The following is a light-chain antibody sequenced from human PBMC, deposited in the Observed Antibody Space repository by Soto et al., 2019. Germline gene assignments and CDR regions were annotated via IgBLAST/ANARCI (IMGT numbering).Light chain of an antibody. CDR2: DAS. Sequence: DIKMNQSPSTLSGTVGDRVTITCRASQSISSWLAWYQQKPGKAPKLLIYDASSLESGVPSRFSGSGSGTEFTLTISSLQPDDFATYYCQQYNSYSTFGQGTKVDIK. V-gene: IGKV1-5*01. CDR3: QQYNSYST. J-gene: IGKJ1*01. CDR1: QSISSW.